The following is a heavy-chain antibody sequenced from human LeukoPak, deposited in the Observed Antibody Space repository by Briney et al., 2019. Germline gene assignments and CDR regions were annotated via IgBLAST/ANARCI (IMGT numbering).Heavy chain of an antibody. J-gene: IGHJ4*02. V-gene: IGHV3-30*18. CDR2: ISYDGSNK. Sequence: GGSLRLSCAASGFTFSSYGMHWVRQAPGKGLEWVAVISYDGSNKYYADSVKGRFTISRDNSKNTLYLQMNSLRAEDTAVYYCAKDLFLQSVSSSWYPDYWGQGTLVTVSS. CDR3: AKDLFLQSVSSSWYPDY. D-gene: IGHD6-13*01. CDR1: GFTFSSYG.